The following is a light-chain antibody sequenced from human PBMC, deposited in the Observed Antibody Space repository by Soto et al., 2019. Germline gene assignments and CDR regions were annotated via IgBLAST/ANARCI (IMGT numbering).Light chain of an antibody. V-gene: IGLV2-14*01. CDR3: SSYASGSGL. CDR2: EVS. Sequence: QSALTQPASVSGSPGQSSTISCTGTSSDVGSYNYASWYQQHPGKAPQLMIYEVSHRPSGISSRFSGSKSGNTASLTISGFQSEDEAGYYCSSYASGSGLVGTGTKLTVL. CDR1: SSDVGSYNY. J-gene: IGLJ1*01.